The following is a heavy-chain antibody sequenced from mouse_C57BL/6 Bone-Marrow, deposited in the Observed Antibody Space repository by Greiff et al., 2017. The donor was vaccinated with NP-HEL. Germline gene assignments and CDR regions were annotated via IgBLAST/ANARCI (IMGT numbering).Heavy chain of an antibody. D-gene: IGHD2-3*01. V-gene: IGHV14-3*01. CDR1: GFNIKHTY. CDR2: IDPANGNT. Sequence: EVQLQESVAELVRPGASVKLSCTASGFNIKHTYMHWVKQRPEQGLEWIGRIDPANGNTKYAPKFQGKATITADTSSNTAYLQLSSLTSEDTAIYYCARTIYDGYYGFAYWGKGTLVTVSA. J-gene: IGHJ3*01. CDR3: ARTIYDGYYGFAY.